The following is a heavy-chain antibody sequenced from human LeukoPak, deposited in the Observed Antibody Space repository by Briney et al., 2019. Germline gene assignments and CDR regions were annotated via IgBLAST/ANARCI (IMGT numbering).Heavy chain of an antibody. CDR2: IYYSGST. J-gene: IGHJ4*02. Sequence: PSETLSPTCTVSGGSISSSSYYWGWIRQPPGKGLEWIGSIYYSGSTYYNPSLKSRVTISVDTSKNQFSLKLSSVTAADTAVYYCARVAVGITGFFDYWGQGTLVTVSP. V-gene: IGHV4-39*01. CDR1: GGSISSSSYY. D-gene: IGHD3-22*01. CDR3: ARVAVGITGFFDY.